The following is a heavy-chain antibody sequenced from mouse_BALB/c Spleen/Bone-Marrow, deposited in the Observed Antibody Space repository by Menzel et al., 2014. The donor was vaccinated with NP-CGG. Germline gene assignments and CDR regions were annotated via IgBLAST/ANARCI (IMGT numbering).Heavy chain of an antibody. J-gene: IGHJ3*01. Sequence: QVQLQQSGAEQVRPGTSVKVSCKAAGYAFTYYLIDWIKQRPGQRPGQGLEWIGVINPGTGGTNYNGKFKGRATQTADNSSSTAYMQLSSLTSDDSAVYFCARRPWFAYWGQGTLVTVSA. V-gene: IGHV1-54*01. CDR1: GYAFTYYL. CDR3: ARRPWFAY. CDR2: INPGTGGT.